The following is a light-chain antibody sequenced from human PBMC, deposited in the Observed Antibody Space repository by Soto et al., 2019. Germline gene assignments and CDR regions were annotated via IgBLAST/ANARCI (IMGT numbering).Light chain of an antibody. J-gene: IGKJ5*01. CDR2: GAS. CDR1: QSISTN. CDR3: QQYYNWPPIT. V-gene: IGKV3-15*01. Sequence: EIMMTQSPATLSVSPGERATLSCRASQSISTNLAWYQQKSGQAPRLVIHGASTRATGIPARFSGSGSGTDFTLTISSLQPEDSAVYYCQQYYNWPPITFGQGTRLESK.